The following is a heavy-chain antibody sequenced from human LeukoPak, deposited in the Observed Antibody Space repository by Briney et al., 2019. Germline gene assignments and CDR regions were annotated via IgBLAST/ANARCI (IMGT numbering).Heavy chain of an antibody. CDR1: GFTFGDYP. J-gene: IGHJ3*02. CDR3: TRAVRLSGDAFDI. V-gene: IGHV3-49*03. CDR2: IRTKAYGETT. Sequence: GGSLRLSCTASGFTFGDYPMSWFRQAPGKGLEWLSYIRTKAYGETTEYAASATGRFTISRDDSNSIAYLQMNSLKAEDTAFYYCTRAVRLSGDAFDIWGQGTMVTVSS. D-gene: IGHD3-10*01.